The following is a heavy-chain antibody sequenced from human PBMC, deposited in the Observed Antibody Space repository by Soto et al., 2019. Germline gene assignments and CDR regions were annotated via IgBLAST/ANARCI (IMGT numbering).Heavy chain of an antibody. CDR3: ARGVVIVVVPAAISAGYYGMDV. CDR1: GFTVSSNH. Sequence: GGSLRLSCAASGFTVSSNHMSWVRQDSGKGQEWVSVIYSGGSTYYADSVKGRFTISRDNSKNTLYLQMNSLRAEDTAVYYCARGVVIVVVPAAISAGYYGMDVWGQGTTVTVSS. D-gene: IGHD2-2*01. CDR2: IYSGGST. V-gene: IGHV3-66*01. J-gene: IGHJ6*02.